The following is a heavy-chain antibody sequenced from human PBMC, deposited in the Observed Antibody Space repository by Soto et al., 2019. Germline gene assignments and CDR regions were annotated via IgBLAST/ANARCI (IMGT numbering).Heavy chain of an antibody. CDR1: GYTFTSYG. Sequence: QVQLVQSGAEVKKPGASVKVSCKAAGYTFTSYGISWVRQAPGQGLEWMGWISAYNGNTNYAQKLQCRVTMTTDTSTSTADMELSSLVTDDTAVYYCARDKGYESDYWCQGTLVTVSS. CDR3: ARDKGYESDY. V-gene: IGHV1-18*01. D-gene: IGHD5-12*01. CDR2: ISAYNGNT. J-gene: IGHJ4*02.